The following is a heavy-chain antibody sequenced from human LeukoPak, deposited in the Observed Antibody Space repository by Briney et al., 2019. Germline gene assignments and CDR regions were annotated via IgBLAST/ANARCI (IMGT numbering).Heavy chain of an antibody. V-gene: IGHV4-61*01. CDR1: GGSISSGSYY. J-gene: IGHJ6*03. Sequence: SETLSLTCTVSGGSISSGSYYWSWIRQPPGKGLEWIGYIFYNGSTDYNPSLKSRVTVSVDTSKNQFSPKLSSVTAADTAVYYCAGTYKYYYYYYMDVWGKGTTVTISS. CDR2: IFYNGST. CDR3: AGTYKYYYYYYMDV. D-gene: IGHD1-14*01.